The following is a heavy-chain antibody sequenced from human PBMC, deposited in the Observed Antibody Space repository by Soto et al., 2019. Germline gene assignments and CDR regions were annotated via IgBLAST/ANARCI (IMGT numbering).Heavy chain of an antibody. D-gene: IGHD2-2*01. CDR2: ISSSSSYI. J-gene: IGHJ4*02. CDR1: GFTFSSYS. V-gene: IGHV3-21*01. Sequence: GGSLRLSCAASGFTFSSYSMNWVRQAPGKGLEWVSSISSSSSYIYYADSVKGRFTISRDNAKNSLYLQMNSLRAEDTAVYYCARDTRGDIVVVPAALCYWGQGTLVTVSS. CDR3: ARDTRGDIVVVPAALCY.